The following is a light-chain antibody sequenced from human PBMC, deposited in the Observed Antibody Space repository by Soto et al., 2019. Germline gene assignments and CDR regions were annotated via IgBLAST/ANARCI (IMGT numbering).Light chain of an antibody. Sequence: EIVLTQSPGTLSLSPGERATLSCRASQSVSSSYLAWYQQKPGQAPRLLIYGASSRATGIPDRFSGSGSGKDFTLTISRLEPEDFAVYYCQQYGSSPPGVTFGPGTKVDIK. CDR3: QQYGSSPPGVT. J-gene: IGKJ3*01. CDR1: QSVSSSY. V-gene: IGKV3-20*01. CDR2: GAS.